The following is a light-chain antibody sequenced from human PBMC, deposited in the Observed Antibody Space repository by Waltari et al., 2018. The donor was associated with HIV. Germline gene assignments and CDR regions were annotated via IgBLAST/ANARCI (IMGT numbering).Light chain of an antibody. CDR1: QDIRNS. Sequence: DIQMTQSPSSLSASVGDSVTLTCRASQDIRNSLTWDQQSPGKAPNLLLYAVSRLEDGVPSRFSGSGSGTHYTLTISSLQPEDFASYYCQQYSSPPLTFGGGTKVESK. V-gene: IGKV1-NL1*01. CDR3: QQYSSPPLT. CDR2: AVS. J-gene: IGKJ4*01.